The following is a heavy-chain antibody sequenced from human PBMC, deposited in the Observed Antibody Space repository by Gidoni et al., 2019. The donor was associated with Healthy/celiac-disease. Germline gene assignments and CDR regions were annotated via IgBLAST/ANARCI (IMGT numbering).Heavy chain of an antibody. CDR1: GFTFSNAW. Sequence: EVQLVESGGGLVKPGGSLRLSCAASGFTFSNAWMSWVRQAPGKGLEWVGRIKSKTDGGTTDYAAPVKGRFTISRDDSKNTLYLQMNSLKTEDTAVYYCTTDRKGAEESVLLWFGELPNDYWGQGTLVTVSS. CDR3: TTDRKGAEESVLLWFGELPNDY. CDR2: IKSKTDGGTT. J-gene: IGHJ4*02. V-gene: IGHV3-15*01. D-gene: IGHD3-10*01.